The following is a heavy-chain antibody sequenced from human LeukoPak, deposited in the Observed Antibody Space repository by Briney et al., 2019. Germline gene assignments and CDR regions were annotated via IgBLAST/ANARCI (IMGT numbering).Heavy chain of an antibody. CDR1: GFTFSTYS. CDR3: ATTPGGDTTGYYPWYFDL. V-gene: IGHV3-21*01. J-gene: IGHJ2*01. Sequence: GGSLRLSCAASGFTFSTYSMNCVRQAPGKGLEWVSSISSGSIHIYYADSVQGRFTISKDNAKSSLYLQMNGLRAEDTAIYYCATTPGGDTTGYYPWYFDLWGRGTLVTVSS. D-gene: IGHD3-22*01. CDR2: ISSGSIHI.